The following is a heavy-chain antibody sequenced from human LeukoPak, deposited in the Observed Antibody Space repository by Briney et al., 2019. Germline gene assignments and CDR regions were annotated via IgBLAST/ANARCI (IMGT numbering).Heavy chain of an antibody. D-gene: IGHD4-11*01. CDR2: IIPIFGTA. CDR3: ARYGDYSNYYYYGMDV. V-gene: IGHV1-69*13. J-gene: IGHJ6*02. Sequence: ASVKVSCKASGGTFSSYAISWVRQAPGQELEWMGGIIPIFGTANYAQKFQGRVTITADESTSTAYMELSSLRSEDTAVYYCARYGDYSNYYYYGMDVWGQGTTVTVSS. CDR1: GGTFSSYA.